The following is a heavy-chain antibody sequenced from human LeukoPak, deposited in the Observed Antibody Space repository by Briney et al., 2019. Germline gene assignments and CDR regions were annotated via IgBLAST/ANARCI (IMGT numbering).Heavy chain of an antibody. Sequence: GGSLRLSCAASGFTFDDYGMSWVRQAPGKGLEWVSGINWNGGSTGYADSVKGRFTISRDNAKNSLYLQMNSLRAEDTALYYCARAGDYNGNYYYYMDVWGKGTTVTVSS. V-gene: IGHV3-20*04. CDR2: INWNGGST. CDR3: ARAGDYNGNYYYYMDV. D-gene: IGHD3-9*01. J-gene: IGHJ6*03. CDR1: GFTFDDYG.